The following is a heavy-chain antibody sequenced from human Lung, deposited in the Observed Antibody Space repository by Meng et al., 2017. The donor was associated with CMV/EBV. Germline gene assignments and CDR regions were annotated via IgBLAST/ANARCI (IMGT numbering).Heavy chain of an antibody. CDR3: ARGRRISSRTQFYGLDV. CDR2: ISYDGNNK. J-gene: IGHJ6*02. D-gene: IGHD6-6*01. V-gene: IGHV3-30-3*01. Sequence: GESLKISCAASGFTFSTYPMHWVRQAPGKGLEWVAVISYDGNNKYYADSVKGRFTISRDNSKNTLYVQMDSLRAEDTAVYYCARGRRISSRTQFYGLDVWXQGTTVTVSS. CDR1: GFTFSTYP.